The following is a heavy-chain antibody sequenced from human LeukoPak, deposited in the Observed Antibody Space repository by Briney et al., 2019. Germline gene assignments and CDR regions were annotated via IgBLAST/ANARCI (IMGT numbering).Heavy chain of an antibody. J-gene: IGHJ4*02. V-gene: IGHV1-46*01. D-gene: IGHD3-10*01. Sequence: ASVKVSCKASGYTFTSYYMHWVRQAPGQGLEWMGIMNPSAGSTTYAQKFQGRVTMTRDTSTSTVYMELSSLRSEDTAMYFCARGLGVRGVTDFWGQGTLVTVSS. CDR2: MNPSAGST. CDR3: ARGLGVRGVTDF. CDR1: GYTFTSYY.